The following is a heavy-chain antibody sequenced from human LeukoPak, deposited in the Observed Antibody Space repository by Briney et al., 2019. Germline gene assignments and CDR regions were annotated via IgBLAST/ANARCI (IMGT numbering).Heavy chain of an antibody. CDR2: IYSSGST. D-gene: IGHD1-26*01. CDR3: ARSPSGSYTLISRYFDL. J-gene: IGHJ2*01. Sequence: SSETLSLTCTVSGGSISFYYWSWIRQPPGKGLEWIGYIYSSGSTKYNPSLKSRVTISVDTSKNQFSLKLSSVTAADTAVYYCARSPSGSYTLISRYFDLWGRGTLVTVSS. V-gene: IGHV4-59*12. CDR1: GGSISFYY.